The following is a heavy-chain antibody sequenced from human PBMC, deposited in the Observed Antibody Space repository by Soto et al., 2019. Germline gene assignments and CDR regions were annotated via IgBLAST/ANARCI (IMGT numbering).Heavy chain of an antibody. CDR2: INAGKGNT. D-gene: IGHD3-3*01. J-gene: IGHJ6*02. CDR3: AGEGKTGGMDV. V-gene: IGHV1-3*01. Sequence: GASVKVSCKASGYTFTSYAMHWVRQAPGQRLEWMGWINAGKGNTKYSQKFQGRVTITRDTSASTAYMELSSLRSEDTAVYYCAGEGKTGGMDVWGQGTTVTVSS. CDR1: GYTFTSYA.